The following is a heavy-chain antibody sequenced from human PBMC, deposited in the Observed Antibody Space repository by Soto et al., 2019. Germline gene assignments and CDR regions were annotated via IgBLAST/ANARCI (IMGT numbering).Heavy chain of an antibody. CDR2: ISFDGNNK. V-gene: IGHV3-30-3*01. Sequence: QVQLVESGGGVVQPGRSLRPSCAASGFTFSSYALHWVRQAPGKGLEWVAIISFDGNNKYYADSVKGRFTISRDNTNNTLYLQMNSLRAEDTAVYSCARGYSGSYLDYWGQGTLVTVSS. CDR1: GFTFSSYA. J-gene: IGHJ4*02. CDR3: ARGYSGSYLDY. D-gene: IGHD1-26*01.